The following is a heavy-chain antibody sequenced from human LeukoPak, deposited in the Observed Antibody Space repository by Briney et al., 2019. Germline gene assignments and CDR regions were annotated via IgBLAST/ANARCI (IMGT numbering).Heavy chain of an antibody. CDR1: GYTFTSYD. J-gene: IGHJ6*03. D-gene: IGHD4-17*01. CDR2: MNPNSGNT. V-gene: IGHV1-8*01. Sequence: GASVKVSCKASGYTFTSYDINWVRQATGQGLEWMGWMNPNSGNTGYAQKFQGRVTMTRNTSISTAYMELSSLRSEDTAVYYCARGSTPNRGYGDATYYYYYYMDVWGKGTTVTVFS. CDR3: ARGSTPNRGYGDATYYYYYYMDV.